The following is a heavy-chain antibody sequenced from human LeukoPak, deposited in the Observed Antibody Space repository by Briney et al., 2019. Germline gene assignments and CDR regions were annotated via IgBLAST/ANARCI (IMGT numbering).Heavy chain of an antibody. Sequence: PSETLSLTCTVSGGSISSGDYDWSWIRQPPGKGLDWIGYIYYSGSTYYNPSLKSRVTISVDTSKNQFSLKLSSVAAADTAVYYCARATWADTAMVSGEAFDFWGQGPLVTVSS. D-gene: IGHD5-18*01. J-gene: IGHJ4*02. CDR2: IYYSGST. CDR1: GGSISSGDYD. CDR3: ARATWADTAMVSGEAFDF. V-gene: IGHV4-30-4*01.